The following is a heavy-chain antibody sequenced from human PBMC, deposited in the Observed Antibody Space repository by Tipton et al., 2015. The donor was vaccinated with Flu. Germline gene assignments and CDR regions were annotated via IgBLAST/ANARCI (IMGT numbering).Heavy chain of an antibody. V-gene: IGHV3-23*01. Sequence: SLRLSCAASGFTFSSYAMSWVRQAPGKGLEWVSAISGSGGSTYYADSVKGRFTISRDNSKNTLYLQMNSLRAEDTAVYYCAPEADFWSGYPGAFDIWGQGTMVTVSS. D-gene: IGHD3-3*01. CDR2: ISGSGGST. CDR3: APEADFWSGYPGAFDI. CDR1: GFTFSSYA. J-gene: IGHJ3*02.